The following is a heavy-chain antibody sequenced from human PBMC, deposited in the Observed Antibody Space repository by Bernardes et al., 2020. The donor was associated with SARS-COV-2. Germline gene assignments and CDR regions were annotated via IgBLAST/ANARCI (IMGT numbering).Heavy chain of an antibody. CDR3: ARDQWRPDYYYGLDV. D-gene: IGHD6-19*01. Sequence: GGSLRLSCVASGFSFGTYNMDWVRQAPGKGREWIAYIRSSGEIVYYADSVRGRFTISRDNAKNSLYLQMNSLKIEDTAVYYCARDQWRPDYYYGLDVWGPGTKVTVS. V-gene: IGHV3-48*03. CDR1: GFSFGTYN. CDR2: IRSSGEIV. J-gene: IGHJ6*02.